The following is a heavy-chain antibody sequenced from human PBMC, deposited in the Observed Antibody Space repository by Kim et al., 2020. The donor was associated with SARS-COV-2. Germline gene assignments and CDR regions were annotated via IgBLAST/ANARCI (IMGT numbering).Heavy chain of an antibody. J-gene: IGHJ4*02. CDR1: GFTFSTYA. CDR3: ARGRGEPYRFLLDY. CDR2: MSPDGNSV. Sequence: GGSLRLSCAASGFTFSTYAMHWVRQAPDKGLEWVSPMSPDGNSVNYADSVKGRFTISRDNAKKTLYLQIDSLGGDDTAVYYCARGRGEPYRFLLDYWGRGPLV. V-gene: IGHV3-30-3*01. D-gene: IGHD3-16*02.